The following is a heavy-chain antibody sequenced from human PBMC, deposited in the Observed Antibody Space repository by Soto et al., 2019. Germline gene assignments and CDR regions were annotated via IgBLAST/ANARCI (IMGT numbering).Heavy chain of an antibody. D-gene: IGHD6-13*01. CDR2: ISDNGGGT. CDR3: AKDRGIIAAALDY. Sequence: GVLRLSCAASGFTFGSYAMSWVRQAPGKGLEWVSSISDNGGGTYYADSVKGRFTISRDNSKKTLFLQMSSLTAEDTAVYYWAKDRGIIAAALDYWGQGTLVTVSS. J-gene: IGHJ4*02. CDR1: GFTFGSYA. V-gene: IGHV3-23*01.